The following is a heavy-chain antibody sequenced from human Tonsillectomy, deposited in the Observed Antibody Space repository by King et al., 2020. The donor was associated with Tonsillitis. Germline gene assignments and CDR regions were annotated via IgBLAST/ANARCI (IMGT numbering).Heavy chain of an antibody. CDR3: AKDLWCGTYYEPGTYTREF. Sequence: VQLVESGGGLVQPGGSLRLSCAASGFTFSSYAMIWVRQAPGKGLEWVSGISGSGDTTYYADSVKGRFTISRDKSKNTLYLQMNSLTAEDTAIYYCAKDLWCGTYYEPGTYTREFWGQGTLVTVSS. J-gene: IGHJ4*02. V-gene: IGHV3-23*04. CDR2: ISGSGDTT. CDR1: GFTFSSYA. D-gene: IGHD3-10*01.